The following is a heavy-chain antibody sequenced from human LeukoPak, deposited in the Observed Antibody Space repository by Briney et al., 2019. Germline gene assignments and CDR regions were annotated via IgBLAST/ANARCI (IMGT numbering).Heavy chain of an antibody. Sequence: ASVKVSCKTSRYTFNKYGISWLRQAPGQGLEWLGWSSTYSDNTNYGQRFQGRLSMTTDTSTRTAYMELRSLRSDGTAVYYCARGLGATRWGQGTLVIVSS. CDR2: SSTYSDNT. D-gene: IGHD3-16*01. V-gene: IGHV1-18*01. CDR1: RYTFNKYG. J-gene: IGHJ4*02. CDR3: ARGLGATR.